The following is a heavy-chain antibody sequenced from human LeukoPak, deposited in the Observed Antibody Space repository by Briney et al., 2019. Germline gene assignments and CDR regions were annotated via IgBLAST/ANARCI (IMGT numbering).Heavy chain of an antibody. CDR2: IRSTANSDAT. J-gene: IGHJ3*02. V-gene: IGHV3-73*01. D-gene: IGHD4-11*01. Sequence: PGGSLRLSCAASGFTFSSYAMHWVRQASGKGLEWVGRIRSTANSDATAYAASVKGRFTISRDDSKNTAYLHMNSLKTEDTAVYYCTRHPLAVTGLDAFEIWGQGTMVTVSS. CDR1: GFTFSSYA. CDR3: TRHPLAVTGLDAFEI.